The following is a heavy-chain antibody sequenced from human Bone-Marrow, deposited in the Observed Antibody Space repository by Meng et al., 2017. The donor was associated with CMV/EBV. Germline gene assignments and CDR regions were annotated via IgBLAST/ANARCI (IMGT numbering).Heavy chain of an antibody. CDR1: GYSISSGYY. J-gene: IGHJ6*02. CDR2: IYHSGST. Sequence: SETLSLTCTVSGYSISSGYYWGWIRQPPGKGLEWIGSIYHSGSTYYNPSLKSRVTISVDTSKNQFSLKLSSVTAADTAVYYCARGRRSGSYFFYYGMDVWGQGTTVTVYS. V-gene: IGHV4-38-2*02. CDR3: ARGRRSGSYFFYYGMDV. D-gene: IGHD1-26*01.